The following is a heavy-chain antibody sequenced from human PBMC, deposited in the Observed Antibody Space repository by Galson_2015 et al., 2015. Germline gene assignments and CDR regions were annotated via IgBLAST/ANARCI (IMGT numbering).Heavy chain of an antibody. D-gene: IGHD3-3*01. CDR3: ARDSDGDFWSGYPPYYYYYGMDV. Sequence: SVKVSCKASGYTFTSYGISWVRQAPGQGLEWMGWISAYNSNTNYAQKLQGRVTMTTDTSTSTAYMELRSLRSDDTAVYYCARDSDGDFWSGYPPYYYYYGMDVWGQGTTVTVSS. CDR1: GYTFTSYG. CDR2: ISAYNSNT. V-gene: IGHV1-18*01. J-gene: IGHJ6*02.